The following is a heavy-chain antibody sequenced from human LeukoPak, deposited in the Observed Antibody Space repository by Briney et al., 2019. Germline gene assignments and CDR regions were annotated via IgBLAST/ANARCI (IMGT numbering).Heavy chain of an antibody. CDR1: GYTFTSYY. J-gene: IGHJ6*02. Sequence: GASVKVSCKASGYTFTSYYMHWVRQAPGQGLEWMGIINPSGGSTSYAQKFQGRVTMTRDTSTSTVYMELSSLRSEDTAVYYCARCVVGYYDSSGYYDYYYYYGMDVWGQGTTVTVSS. CDR3: ARCVVGYYDSSGYYDYYYYYGMDV. V-gene: IGHV1-46*01. D-gene: IGHD3-22*01. CDR2: INPSGGST.